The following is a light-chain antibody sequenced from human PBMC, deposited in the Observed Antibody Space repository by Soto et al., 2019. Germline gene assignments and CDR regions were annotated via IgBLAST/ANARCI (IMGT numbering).Light chain of an antibody. V-gene: IGKV3-20*01. CDR2: GAC. CDR3: QQYANSPFT. CDR1: QSVSSNY. J-gene: IGKJ2*01. Sequence: EIVLTQSPGTLPLSPGERATLSCRASQSVSSNYLVWYQQKPGQAPRPLIYGACSGATGIPDRFSGSGSGTDFTLTISRLEPEDFAVYSCQQYANSPFTFGQGTKLEIK.